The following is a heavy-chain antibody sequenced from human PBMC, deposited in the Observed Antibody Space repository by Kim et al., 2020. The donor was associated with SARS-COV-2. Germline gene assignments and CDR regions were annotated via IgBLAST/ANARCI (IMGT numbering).Heavy chain of an antibody. D-gene: IGHD2-15*01. CDR1: GYPFTSYS. J-gene: IGHJ6*02. Sequence: ASVKVSCKASGYPFTSYSIHWVRQAPGQRLEWMGWINAGNGNTKYSQKFKGRVTIIRDTSASTAYMELSSLRSEDTAVYYCSRVSCSGGSRAYYYGMDVWIRGTTVTVCS. CDR3: SRVSCSGGSRAYYYGMDV. CDR2: INAGNGNT. V-gene: IGHV1-3*01.